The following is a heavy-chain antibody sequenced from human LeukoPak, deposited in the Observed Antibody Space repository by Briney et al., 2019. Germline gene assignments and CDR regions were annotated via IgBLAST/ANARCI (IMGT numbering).Heavy chain of an antibody. Sequence: GGSLRLSCAASGFTFDDYAMHWVRQAPGKGLEWVSGISWNSGSIGYADSVKGRFTISRDNSKNTLYLQMNSLRAEDTAVYYCARGDHYYYYMDVWGKGTTVTVSS. J-gene: IGHJ6*03. CDR3: ARGDHYYYYMDV. D-gene: IGHD3-10*01. V-gene: IGHV3-9*01. CDR2: ISWNSGSI. CDR1: GFTFDDYA.